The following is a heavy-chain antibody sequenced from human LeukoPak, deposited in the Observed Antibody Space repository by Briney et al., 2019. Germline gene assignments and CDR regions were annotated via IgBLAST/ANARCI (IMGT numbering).Heavy chain of an antibody. CDR1: GFTVSSNY. J-gene: IGHJ4*02. Sequence: GGSLRLSCAASGFTVSSNYMSWVRQALGKGLEWVSAIYSGGSTYYADSVKGRFTISRDNSKNTLYLQMNSLRAEDTAVYYCAKAPMLYSSSSVDYWGQGTLVTVSS. CDR2: IYSGGST. CDR3: AKAPMLYSSSSVDY. D-gene: IGHD6-6*01. V-gene: IGHV3-53*05.